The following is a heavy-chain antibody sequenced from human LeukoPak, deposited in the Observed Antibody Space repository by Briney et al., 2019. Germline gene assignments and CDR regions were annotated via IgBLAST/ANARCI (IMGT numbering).Heavy chain of an antibody. CDR1: GFTFSSYT. D-gene: IGHD6-19*01. CDR2: ISNSGGNT. V-gene: IGHV3-23*01. Sequence: GGSLRLSCAASGFTFSSYTMNWVRQAPGKGLEWVSTISNSGGNTYSADSVKGRFTISRDNSKNTLYLQMNSLRAEDTVVYYCAKDLRKNTGWYYFDYWGQGTLVSVSS. J-gene: IGHJ4*02. CDR3: AKDLRKNTGWYYFDY.